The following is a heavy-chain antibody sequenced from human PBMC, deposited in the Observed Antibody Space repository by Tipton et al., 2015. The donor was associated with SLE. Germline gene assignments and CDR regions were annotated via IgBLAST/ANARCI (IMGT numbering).Heavy chain of an antibody. CDR2: FYYSGST. D-gene: IGHD3-3*01. V-gene: IGHV4-59*01. J-gene: IGHJ2*01. Sequence: TLSLTCAVSGGSITTYYWSWIRQSPGKGLEWIGYFYYSGSTKYNPFLKSRVTMSVDTSKNHFSVKLSSVTAADTAIYYCARVWSGYSSSYFDLWGRGTLVTVSS. CDR1: GGSITTYY. CDR3: ARVWSGYSSSYFDL.